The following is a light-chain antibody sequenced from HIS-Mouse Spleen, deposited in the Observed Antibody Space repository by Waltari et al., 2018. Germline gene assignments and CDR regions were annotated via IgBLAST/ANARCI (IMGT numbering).Light chain of an antibody. CDR1: ALPKKY. V-gene: IGLV3-10*01. CDR3: YSTDSSGNHRV. CDR2: EYS. Sequence: SYELTQPPSVSVSPGQTARITCPGDALPKKYAYWYQQKSGHAPVLVIYEYSKRPSGSPERFSGSSSGTMATLTISGAQVEDEADYYCYSTDSSGNHRVFGGGTKLTVL. J-gene: IGLJ2*01.